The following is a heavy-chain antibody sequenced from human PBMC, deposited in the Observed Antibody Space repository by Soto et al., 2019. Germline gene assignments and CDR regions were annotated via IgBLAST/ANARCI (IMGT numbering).Heavy chain of an antibody. Sequence: QVQLQESGPGLVKPSETLSLTCTVSGGSISSYYWSWIRQPPGKGLEWIGYIYYSGSTNYNPSLKSRFNITVDTSKNQFSLKLSSVTAADTAVYYCARVGYGDYGPFNYWGQGTLVTVSS. V-gene: IGHV4-59*01. CDR3: ARVGYGDYGPFNY. CDR1: GGSISSYY. J-gene: IGHJ4*02. CDR2: IYYSGST. D-gene: IGHD4-17*01.